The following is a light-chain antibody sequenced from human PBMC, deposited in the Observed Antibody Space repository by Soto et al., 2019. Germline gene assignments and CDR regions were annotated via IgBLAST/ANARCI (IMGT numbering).Light chain of an antibody. CDR1: QSVSSY. J-gene: IGKJ4*02. V-gene: IGKV3-11*01. Sequence: EIVLTQSPATLSLSPGERATLSCRASQSVSSYLAWYQQKPGQDPRLLIYDASNRATGIPARFSGSGSGTDSTLTISSLDPDYFAVYYCQQRSNWPGFGGGTKVEIK. CDR2: DAS. CDR3: QQRSNWPG.